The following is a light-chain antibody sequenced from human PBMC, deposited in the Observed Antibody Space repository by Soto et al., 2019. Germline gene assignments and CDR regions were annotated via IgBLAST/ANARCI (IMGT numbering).Light chain of an antibody. CDR2: GAS. CDR1: QVISSW. V-gene: IGKV1-12*02. Sequence: DIQMTQSPSSVSASVGDRVTITCRASQVISSWLAWYQQKPGQSPRLLIYGASNLETGVPSRFTGSESGTLFTLTINNLQPEDFATYYCQQVSSFPFTFGGATKVDIK. CDR3: QQVSSFPFT. J-gene: IGKJ4*01.